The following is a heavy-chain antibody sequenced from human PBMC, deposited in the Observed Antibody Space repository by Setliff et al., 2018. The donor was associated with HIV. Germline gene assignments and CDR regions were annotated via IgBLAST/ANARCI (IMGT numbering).Heavy chain of an antibody. D-gene: IGHD6-6*01. Sequence: KPSETLSLTCSVSGVSVGSGDYYWHWIRQHPEKALEWIGYIFHSGDTYYNPSLKSRISMSVDTSKNQFSLALTSLTAADTAVYYCATRPRIAARPFDYWGQGMLVTVSS. CDR2: IFHSGDT. V-gene: IGHV4-31*03. CDR3: ATRPRIAARPFDY. J-gene: IGHJ4*02. CDR1: GVSVGSGDYY.